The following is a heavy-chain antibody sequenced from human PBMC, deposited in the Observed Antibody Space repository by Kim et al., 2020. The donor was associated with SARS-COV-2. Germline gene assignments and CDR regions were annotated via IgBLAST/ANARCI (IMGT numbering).Heavy chain of an antibody. Sequence: SETLSLICSVSGGSISAYYWSWIRQPPGKGLEWVGYVYPTGSTDYSPSLRSRVTMSLDTSKNQFSLRLNSVTAADTAVYYCARTTNPHYYYYGLDVWGQGTTVTVAS. V-gene: IGHV4-59*01. D-gene: IGHD3-10*01. CDR1: GGSISAYY. CDR2: VYPTGST. CDR3: ARTTNPHYYYYGLDV. J-gene: IGHJ6*02.